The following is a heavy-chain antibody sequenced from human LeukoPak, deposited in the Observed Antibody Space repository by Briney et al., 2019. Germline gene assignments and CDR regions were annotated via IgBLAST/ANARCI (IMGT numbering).Heavy chain of an antibody. CDR1: GFTFSSYE. CDR2: ISSSGSTI. CDR3: AELGITMIGGV. V-gene: IGHV3-48*03. J-gene: IGHJ6*04. D-gene: IGHD3-10*02. Sequence: GGSLRPSCAAFGFTFSSYEMNWVRQAPGKGLEWVSYISSSGSTIYYADSVKGRFTISRDNAKNSLYLQMNSLRAEDTAVYYWAELGITMIGGVWGKGATVTISS.